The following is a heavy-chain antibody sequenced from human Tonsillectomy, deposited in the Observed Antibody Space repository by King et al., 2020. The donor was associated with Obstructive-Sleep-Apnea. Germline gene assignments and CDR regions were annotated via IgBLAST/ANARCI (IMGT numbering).Heavy chain of an antibody. CDR1: GGSVSSGYW. V-gene: IGHV4-4*02. CDR3: ASRSDSGPY. J-gene: IGHJ4*02. CDR2: IYHSGST. Sequence: QLQESGPGLVKPSGTLSLTCAVFGGSVSSGYWWTWVRQAPGKGLGWVGEIYHSGSTNYSPSLKSRVTISIDKSKNEFSLELSSVTAADTAVYYCASRSDSGPYWGQGTLVTVSS. D-gene: IGHD3-10*01.